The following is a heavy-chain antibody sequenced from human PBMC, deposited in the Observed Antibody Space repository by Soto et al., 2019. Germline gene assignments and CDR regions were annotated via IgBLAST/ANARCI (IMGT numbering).Heavy chain of an antibody. D-gene: IGHD3-16*01. Sequence: GGSLRLSCAASGFTFSSYWMSWVRQAPGKGLEWVANLKQDGSEKYYVDSVKGRFTISRDNAKNSLYLQMNSLRAEDTAVYYCASHTLDYYYYYYGMDVWGQGTTVTVSS. J-gene: IGHJ6*02. CDR3: ASHTLDYYYYYYGMDV. CDR2: LKQDGSEK. V-gene: IGHV3-7*01. CDR1: GFTFSSYW.